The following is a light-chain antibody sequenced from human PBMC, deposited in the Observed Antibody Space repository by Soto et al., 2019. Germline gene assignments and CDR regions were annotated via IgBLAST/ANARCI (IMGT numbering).Light chain of an antibody. J-gene: IGLJ1*01. CDR2: GVT. CDR3: SSYTSGSSNYV. CDR1: SSDVGAYYS. Sequence: QSVLTHPASVSWSPGHSITISCTGTSSDVGAYYSVSWYQHHPGEAPKLIIYGVTNRPSGVSNRFSGSKSGNTASLTISGLQAEDADDYHCSSYTSGSSNYVFGTGTKVTV. V-gene: IGLV2-14*01.